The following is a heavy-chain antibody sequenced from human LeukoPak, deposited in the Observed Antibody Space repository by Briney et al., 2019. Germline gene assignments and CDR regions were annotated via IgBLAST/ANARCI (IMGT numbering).Heavy chain of an antibody. J-gene: IGHJ4*02. Sequence: PSETLSLTCAVYGGSFSGYYWSWIRQPPGKGLEWIGEINHSGSTNYNPSLKSRVTISVDTSKNQFSLKLSSVTAADTAVYYCARGSRGYCSSISCYMATPYYFDYWGQGTLVTVSS. CDR3: ARGSRGYCSSISCYMATPYYFDY. V-gene: IGHV4-34*01. D-gene: IGHD2-2*02. CDR2: INHSGST. CDR1: GGSFSGYY.